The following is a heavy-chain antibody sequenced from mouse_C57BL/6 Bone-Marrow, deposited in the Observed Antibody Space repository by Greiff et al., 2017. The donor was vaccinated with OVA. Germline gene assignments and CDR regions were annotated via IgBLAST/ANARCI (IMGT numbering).Heavy chain of an antibody. D-gene: IGHD3-3*01. CDR1: GFTFNTYA. Sequence: EVQLVESGGGLVQPKGSLKLSCAASGFTFNTYAMHWVRQAPGKGLEWVARIRSKSSNYATYYAVSVKDRFTISTDDSQSMLYLQMTNLKTADTAMNYFVRGGDGGSYWYFDVWGTGTTVTVSS. CDR2: IRSKSSNYAT. CDR3: VRGGDGGSYWYFDV. V-gene: IGHV10-3*01. J-gene: IGHJ1*03.